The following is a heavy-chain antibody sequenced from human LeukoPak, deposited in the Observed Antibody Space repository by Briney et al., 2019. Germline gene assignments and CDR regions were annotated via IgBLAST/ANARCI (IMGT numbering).Heavy chain of an antibody. D-gene: IGHD6-19*01. J-gene: IGHJ4*02. CDR2: INEDGSQK. CDR3: ARDGGWHRFDY. V-gene: IGHV3-7*03. CDR1: GFTFRSPW. Sequence: GGSLRLSCIESGFTFRSPWMAWLRQAPEKGLEWVANINEDGSQKYYLGSVTGRFTISRDNAKNSLYLQMNSLSAEDTAMYYCARDGGWHRFDYWGQGTLVIVSS.